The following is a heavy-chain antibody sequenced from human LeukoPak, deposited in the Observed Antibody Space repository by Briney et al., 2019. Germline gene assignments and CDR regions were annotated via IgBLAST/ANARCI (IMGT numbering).Heavy chain of an antibody. D-gene: IGHD5-12*01. CDR2: IPSSGAYT. V-gene: IGHV3-23*01. CDR1: GFTFSSYA. CDR3: VRDEDLYSPTWYVFDY. J-gene: IGHJ4*02. Sequence: SLRLSCAASGFTFSSYAMSWVRQAPGKGLEWVSAIPSSGAYTFYADSVKGRLTISRDNSRNTLYLQMNSLRAEDTAIYYCVRDEDLYSPTWYVFDYWGRGTLVTVSS.